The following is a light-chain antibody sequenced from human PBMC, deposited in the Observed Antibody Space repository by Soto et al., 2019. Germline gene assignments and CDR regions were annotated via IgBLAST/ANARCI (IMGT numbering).Light chain of an antibody. Sequence: DIQMTQSPSTLSASVGDRVTITCRASQSISSWLAWYQQKPGKAPKLLIYYASSLESGVPPRFSGSGSGTEFTLTISSLQPDDFATYYCQQYNSSPVTFGQGTKVEIK. J-gene: IGKJ1*01. V-gene: IGKV1-5*01. CDR1: QSISSW. CDR3: QQYNSSPVT. CDR2: YAS.